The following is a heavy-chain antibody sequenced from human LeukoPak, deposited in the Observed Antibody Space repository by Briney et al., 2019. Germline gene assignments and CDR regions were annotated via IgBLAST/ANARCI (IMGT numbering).Heavy chain of an antibody. V-gene: IGHV4-38-2*02. D-gene: IGHD3-3*01. J-gene: IGHJ5*02. CDR1: GYSISSGYY. CDR2: TYHSGST. CDR3: ARDLYYDFWSGYYNWFDP. Sequence: SETLSLTCTVSGYSISSGYYWGWIRQPPGKGLEWIGSTYHSGSTYYNPSLKSRVTISVDTSKNQFSLKLSSVTAADTAVYYRARDLYYDFWSGYYNWFDPWGQGTLVTVSS.